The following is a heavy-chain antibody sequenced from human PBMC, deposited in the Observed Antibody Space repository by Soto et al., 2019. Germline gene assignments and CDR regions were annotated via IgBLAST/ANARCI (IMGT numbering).Heavy chain of an antibody. D-gene: IGHD3-3*01. CDR1: GFTFSSYG. Sequence: RASLRLSCAASGFTFSSYGMHWGRQAPGKGLERVAVISYDGSNKDYADSVKGRFTISRDNSKNTLYLQMNSLRAEDTAVYYSAKAMSYDFWSGYYPNWFDPWGQGTLVTVSS. J-gene: IGHJ5*02. CDR2: ISYDGSNK. V-gene: IGHV3-30*18. CDR3: AKAMSYDFWSGYYPNWFDP.